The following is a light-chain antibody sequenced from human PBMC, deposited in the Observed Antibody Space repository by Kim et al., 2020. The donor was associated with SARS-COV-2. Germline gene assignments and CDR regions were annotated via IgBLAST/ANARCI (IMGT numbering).Light chain of an antibody. CDR3: QQYDDLPYT. V-gene: IGKV1-33*01. CDR2: DAS. J-gene: IGKJ2*01. Sequence: DIQMTQSPSSLSASVGDRVTITCQAGQDISTHLSWFQLKPGKAPKLLIYDASHLETGVPSRFSGSGSGTDYTFTISSLRPEDIATYYCQQYDDLPYTFGKGTKREI. CDR1: QDISTH.